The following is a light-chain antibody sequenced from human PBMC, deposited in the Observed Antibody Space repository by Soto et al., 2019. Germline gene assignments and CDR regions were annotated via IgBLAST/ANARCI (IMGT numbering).Light chain of an antibody. J-gene: IGKJ1*01. CDR3: QQYNSYSPAWT. CDR1: QSISRW. Sequence: DIQMTQSPSTLSASVGDRVTITCRASQSISRWLAWYQQKPGQAPKVLIWDATTLHRGVPSRFSGSGSGTEFTLTISSLQPDDFATYYCQQYNSYSPAWTFGQGTMVDVK. V-gene: IGKV1-5*01. CDR2: DAT.